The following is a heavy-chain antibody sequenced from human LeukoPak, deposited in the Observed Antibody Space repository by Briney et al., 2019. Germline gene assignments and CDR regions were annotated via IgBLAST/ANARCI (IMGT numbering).Heavy chain of an antibody. V-gene: IGHV4-61*01. Sequence: PSQTLSLTCTVSGGSISSGSYYWSWIRQPPGKGLEWIGYIYYSGSTNYNPSLKSRVTISVDTSKNQFSLKLSSVTAADTAVYYCARFIVVDGWIDYWGQGTLVTVSS. D-gene: IGHD1-26*01. CDR3: ARFIVVDGWIDY. J-gene: IGHJ4*02. CDR1: GGSISSGSYY. CDR2: IYYSGST.